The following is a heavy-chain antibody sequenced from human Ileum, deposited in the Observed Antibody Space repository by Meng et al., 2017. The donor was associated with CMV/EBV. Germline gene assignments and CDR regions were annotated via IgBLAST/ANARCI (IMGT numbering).Heavy chain of an antibody. J-gene: IGHJ5*02. CDR3: ARDRGEYYTPGSPYNRPGCFDP. D-gene: IGHD3-10*01. CDR1: A. Sequence: AVDWIRTSPSRGLGWLGRTYYRSGWYNEYALSEKSRIRVNPDTSRNQFSLHLSSVTPEDTAIYYCARDRGEYYTPGSPYNRPGCFDPWGQGTLVTVSS. CDR2: TYYRSGWYN. V-gene: IGHV6-1*01.